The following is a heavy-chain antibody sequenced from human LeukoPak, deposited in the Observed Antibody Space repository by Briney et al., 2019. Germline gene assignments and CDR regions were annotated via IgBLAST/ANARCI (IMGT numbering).Heavy chain of an antibody. Sequence: GGSLRLSCAASGFTFDDYAMLWVRQTPGKGLEWVSGISWNSGSIGYADSVKGRFTISRDNAKNSLYLQMNSLRTEDTALYYCAKEHTYGFDYVDYWGQGTLVTVSS. V-gene: IGHV3-9*01. CDR2: ISWNSGSI. D-gene: IGHD5-18*01. J-gene: IGHJ4*02. CDR3: AKEHTYGFDYVDY. CDR1: GFTFDDYA.